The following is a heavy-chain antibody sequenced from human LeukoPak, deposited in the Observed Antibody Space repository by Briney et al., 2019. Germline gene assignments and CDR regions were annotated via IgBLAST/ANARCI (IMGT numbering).Heavy chain of an antibody. D-gene: IGHD1-20*01. J-gene: IGHJ4*02. CDR3: ARITGTTHFFIDY. V-gene: IGHV4-38-2*02. CDR1: GYSISSGYY. Sequence: PSETLSLTCTVSGYSISSGYYWGWIRQPPGKGLEWIGSIYHSGSTYYNPSLKSRVTISVDTSKNQFSLKLSSVTAADTAVYYCARITGTTHFFIDYWGQGTPVTVSS. CDR2: IYHSGST.